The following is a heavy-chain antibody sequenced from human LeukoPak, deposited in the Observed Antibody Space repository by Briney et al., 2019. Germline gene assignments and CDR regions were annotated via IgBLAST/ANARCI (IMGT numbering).Heavy chain of an antibody. D-gene: IGHD5-18*01. V-gene: IGHV4-39*01. CDR2: IYYSGST. CDR3: ARRRIQLWHFDY. J-gene: IGHJ4*02. CDR1: GSSISSSSYY. Sequence: SETLSLTCTVSGSSISSSSYYWGWIRQPPGKGLEWIGSIYYSGSTYYNPSLKSRVTISGDTSKNQFSLKLSSVTAADTDVYYCARRRIQLWHFDYWGQGTLVTVSS.